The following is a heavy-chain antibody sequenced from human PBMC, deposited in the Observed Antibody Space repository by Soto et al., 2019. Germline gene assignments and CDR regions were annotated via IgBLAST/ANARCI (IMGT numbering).Heavy chain of an antibody. Sequence: PGGSLRLSCAASGFTFSSYAVSWVRQAPGKGLEWVSAITAGGGSTYYADSVKGRFTISRDNSKNTLYLQMNSLRAEDTAVYYSMVRGPNTAHYYYGMDVWGQGTTVTVSS. CDR1: GFTFSSYA. V-gene: IGHV3-23*01. D-gene: IGHD3-10*01. CDR2: ITAGGGST. J-gene: IGHJ6*02. CDR3: MVRGPNTAHYYYGMDV.